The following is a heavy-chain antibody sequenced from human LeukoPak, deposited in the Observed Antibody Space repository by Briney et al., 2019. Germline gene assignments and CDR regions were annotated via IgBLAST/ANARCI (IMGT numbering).Heavy chain of an antibody. CDR2: ISAYNGNT. CDR1: GYTFTSYG. V-gene: IGHV1-18*01. CDR3: ARDSDSSGWPVYYYYGMDV. Sequence: EASVKVSCKASGYTFTSYGISWVRQAPGQGLEWMGWISAYNGNTNYAQKLQGRVTMTTDTSTSTAYMELRSLRSDDTAVYYCARDSDSSGWPVYYYYGMDVWGQGTTVTVSS. D-gene: IGHD6-19*01. J-gene: IGHJ6*02.